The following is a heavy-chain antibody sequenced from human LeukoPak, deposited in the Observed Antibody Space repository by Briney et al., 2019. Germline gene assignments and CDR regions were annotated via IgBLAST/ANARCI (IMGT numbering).Heavy chain of an antibody. CDR1: GGSISSGGYY. D-gene: IGHD6-13*01. CDR2: IYSSGST. CDR3: ARDGYGVAAGAIG. V-gene: IGHV4-31*03. Sequence: PSETLSLTCTVSGGSISSGGYYWSWIRQHPEKGLEWIGYIYSSGSTYYNPSLRSRVIISVDTSKNQFSLKLSSVTAADTAVFYCARDGYGVAAGAIGWGQGTLVTVSS. J-gene: IGHJ4*02.